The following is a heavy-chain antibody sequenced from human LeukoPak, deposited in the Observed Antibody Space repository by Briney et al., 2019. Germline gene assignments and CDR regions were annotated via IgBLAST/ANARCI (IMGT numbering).Heavy chain of an antibody. J-gene: IGHJ4*02. CDR3: ARAGPRVPPSYGSGTYYFDY. Sequence: ASVKVSCKASGYTFTSYAMNWVRQAPGQGLEWMGWINTNTGNPTYAQGFTGRFVFSLDTSVSTAYLQISSLKAEDTAVYYCARAGPRVPPSYGSGTYYFDYWGQGTLVTVSS. CDR1: GYTFTSYA. D-gene: IGHD3-10*01. CDR2: INTNTGNP. V-gene: IGHV7-4-1*02.